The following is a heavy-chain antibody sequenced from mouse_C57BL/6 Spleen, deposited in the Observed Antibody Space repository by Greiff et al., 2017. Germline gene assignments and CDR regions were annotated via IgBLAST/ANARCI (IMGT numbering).Heavy chain of an antibody. Sequence: QVQLQQPGAELVKPGASVKLSCKASGYTFTSYWMHWVKQRPGQGLEWIGMIHPNSGSTNYNEKFKSKATLTVDKSSSTAYMQLSSLTSEDSAVYYCARGKAAVVGPDYYAMDYWGQGTSVTVSS. J-gene: IGHJ4*01. CDR2: IHPNSGST. CDR1: GYTFTSYW. V-gene: IGHV1-64*01. D-gene: IGHD1-1*01. CDR3: ARGKAAVVGPDYYAMDY.